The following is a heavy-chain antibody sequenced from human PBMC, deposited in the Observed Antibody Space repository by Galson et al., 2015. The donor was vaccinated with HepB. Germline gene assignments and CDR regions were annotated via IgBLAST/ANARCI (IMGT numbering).Heavy chain of an antibody. CDR1: GFTFSSYW. J-gene: IGHJ4*02. V-gene: IGHV3-74*01. Sequence: SLRLSCAASGFTFSSYWMHWVRQVPGKGLVWVSRINSDGSYITYADSVKGRFTISRDNAKNMLYLQMNSPRAEDTALYYCARTRGAAAGIFDNWGQGSLVTVSS. CDR3: ARTRGAAAGIFDN. CDR2: INSDGSYI. D-gene: IGHD6-13*01.